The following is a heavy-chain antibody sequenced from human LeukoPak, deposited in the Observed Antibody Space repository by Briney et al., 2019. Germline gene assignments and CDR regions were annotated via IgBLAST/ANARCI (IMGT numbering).Heavy chain of an antibody. J-gene: IGHJ4*02. CDR1: GFTFSSYG. V-gene: IGHV3-30*18. Sequence: PGGSLRLSCAASGFTFSSYGMHWVRQAPGKGLEWVAVISYDGSNKYYADSVKGRFTISRDNSKSTLYLQMNSLRAEDTAVYYCAKDRGSSWYFDYWGQGTLVTVSS. CDR2: ISYDGSNK. D-gene: IGHD6-13*01. CDR3: AKDRGSSWYFDY.